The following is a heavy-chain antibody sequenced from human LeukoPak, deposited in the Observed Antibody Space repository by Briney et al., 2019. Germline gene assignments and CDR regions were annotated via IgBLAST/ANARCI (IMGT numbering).Heavy chain of an antibody. Sequence: PGGSLRLSCAASGFTFSSYSMNWVRQAPGKGLEWVSSISSSSSYIYYADSVKGRFIISRDNAKNSLYLQMNSLRAEDTAVYYCARVKGSSSLQDYWGQGTLVTVSS. J-gene: IGHJ4*02. D-gene: IGHD6-6*01. V-gene: IGHV3-21*01. CDR2: ISSSSSYI. CDR1: GFTFSSYS. CDR3: ARVKGSSSLQDY.